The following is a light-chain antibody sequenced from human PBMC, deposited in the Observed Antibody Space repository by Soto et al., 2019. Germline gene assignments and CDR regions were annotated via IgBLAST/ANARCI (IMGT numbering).Light chain of an antibody. V-gene: IGKV3-15*01. CDR3: QQYNIWRSIA. J-gene: IGKJ5*01. Sequence: EIMVTQTPATLSVSPGERGTLSCRASQSGRNKVAWYQQKPGQTPRVIIYDTSTRAADIPARFSGSGYGTYFTLTISSLQSEDFAVYYCQQYNIWRSIAFGPGTRLEIK. CDR1: QSGRNK. CDR2: DTS.